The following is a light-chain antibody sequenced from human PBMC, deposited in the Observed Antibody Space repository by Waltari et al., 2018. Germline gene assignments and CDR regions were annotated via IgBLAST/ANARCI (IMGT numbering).Light chain of an antibody. Sequence: LVLTQYPCSLSLSTGERATLSCRASQRVSSSFAWNQQKPSQAPKRLIYGATTRATGIPDRFPVSGSGTDFSLTISSLEPEDFAIYFCQHYVRLPATFGQGTKVEIK. V-gene: IGKV3-20*01. J-gene: IGKJ1*01. CDR1: QRVSSS. CDR2: GAT. CDR3: QHYVRLPAT.